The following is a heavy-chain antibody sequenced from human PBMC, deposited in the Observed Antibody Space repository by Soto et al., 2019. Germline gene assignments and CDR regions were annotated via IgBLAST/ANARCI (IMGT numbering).Heavy chain of an antibody. Sequence: QVQLQESGPRLVKPSGSLSLTCGVSGGTVASSHWWSWVRQSPGGGLEWIGNVYHTGDTNLNPSLHSRVTISVDKSNTQFSLRLNTLTAADTAVYFCAREIVTAGGNNYFDPWGPGTLVTVSS. J-gene: IGHJ5*02. CDR1: GGTVASSHW. CDR3: AREIVTAGGNNYFDP. V-gene: IGHV4-4*02. D-gene: IGHD2-21*02. CDR2: VYHTGDT.